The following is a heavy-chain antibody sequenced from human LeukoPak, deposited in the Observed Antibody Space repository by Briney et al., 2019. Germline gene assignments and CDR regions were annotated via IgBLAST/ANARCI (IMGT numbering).Heavy chain of an antibody. Sequence: GGSLRLSCAVSGFTFRSYAMTWVRQAPGKGLEWVSTISGSGGNTYYSDSVMGCFTISRDNARNTLFLQIDSLRLEDTAIYYCAKGPHSYRDLNHWGRGTLVTVSS. D-gene: IGHD1-26*01. CDR1: GFTFRSYA. V-gene: IGHV3-23*01. J-gene: IGHJ5*02. CDR2: ISGSGGNT. CDR3: AKGPHSYRDLNH.